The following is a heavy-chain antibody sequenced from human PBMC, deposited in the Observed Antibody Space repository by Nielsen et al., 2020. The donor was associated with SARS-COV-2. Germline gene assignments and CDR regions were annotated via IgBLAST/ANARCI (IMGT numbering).Heavy chain of an antibody. V-gene: IGHV3-30*03. D-gene: IGHD3-22*01. Sequence: GKSLKISCAASGFAFSNYGMHWVRQAPGKGLEWVAVISYDGSNKYYADSVKGRFTISRDKSKNTLYLQMNSLRAADTAVYYCARNYYDSSGLVDYWGQGTLVTVSS. J-gene: IGHJ4*02. CDR1: GFAFSNYG. CDR3: ARNYYDSSGLVDY. CDR2: ISYDGSNK.